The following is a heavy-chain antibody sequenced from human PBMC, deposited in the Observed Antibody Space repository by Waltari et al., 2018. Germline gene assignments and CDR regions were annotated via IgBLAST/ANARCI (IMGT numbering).Heavy chain of an antibody. CDR1: AASISSYY. D-gene: IGHD3-10*01. Sequence: QVRLQESGPGLVKPSETLSLTCTVSAASISSYYWSWIRQPPGKGLAWIAYIYFSGSTSYNPALNSRVAISGDTSKKQFSLRLSSVTAADTAVYYCARGDTSNWFASYFDFWGQGILVSVSS. CDR2: IYFSGST. CDR3: ARGDTSNWFASYFDF. V-gene: IGHV4-59*01. J-gene: IGHJ4*02.